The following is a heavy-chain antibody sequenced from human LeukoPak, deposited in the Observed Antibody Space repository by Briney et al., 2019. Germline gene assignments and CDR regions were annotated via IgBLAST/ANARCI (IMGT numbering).Heavy chain of an antibody. V-gene: IGHV1-2*02. CDR3: ARADSGYDSIDY. D-gene: IGHD5-12*01. Sequence: ASVKVSCKASGYTFTGYYMHWVRQAPGQGLEWMAWISPNSGGTNYAQKFQGRVTMTRDTSISTAYMELSRLRPDDTAVYYCARADSGYDSIDYWGQGTLVTVSS. CDR1: GYTFTGYY. CDR2: ISPNSGGT. J-gene: IGHJ4*02.